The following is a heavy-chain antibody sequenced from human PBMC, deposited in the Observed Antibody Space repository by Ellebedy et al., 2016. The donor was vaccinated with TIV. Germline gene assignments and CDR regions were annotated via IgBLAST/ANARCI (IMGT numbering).Heavy chain of an antibody. V-gene: IGHV5-10-1*01. Sequence: GESLKISXKASGYAFRIYWITWVRQMPGQGLEWMGRIDPSPSDSYIDYSPSFQGHVTISVDKSITTAYLQWSSPKASDTAIYYCARHELGSNAAFDYWGQGTLVTVSS. CDR1: GYAFRIYW. CDR2: IDPSPSDSYI. CDR3: ARHELGSNAAFDY. J-gene: IGHJ4*02. D-gene: IGHD7-27*01.